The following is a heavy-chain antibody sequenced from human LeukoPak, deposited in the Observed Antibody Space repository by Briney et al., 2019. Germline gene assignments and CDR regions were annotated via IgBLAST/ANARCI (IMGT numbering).Heavy chain of an antibody. CDR3: ARGTGYYGSGSYGIDY. J-gene: IGHJ4*02. D-gene: IGHD3-10*01. CDR1: GYTLTELS. Sequence: GASVKVSCKVSGYTLTELSMHWVRQAPGKGLEWMGGFDPEDGETIYAQKFQGRVTMTRNTSISTAYMELSSLRSEDTAVYYCARGTGYYGSGSYGIDYWGQGTLVTVPS. CDR2: FDPEDGET. V-gene: IGHV1-24*01.